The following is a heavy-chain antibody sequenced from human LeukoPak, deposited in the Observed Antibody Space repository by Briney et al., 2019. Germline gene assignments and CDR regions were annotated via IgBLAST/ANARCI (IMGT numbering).Heavy chain of an antibody. Sequence: ASVKVSCKASGYTFTSYDINWVRQAPGQGLEWMGWISAYNGNTDYAQKFQGRITMTTDTSTSRADMELRSLRSDDTAVYYCARVHAYCGTSTTSCLDYWGQGTLVTVSS. CDR3: ARVHAYCGTSTTSCLDY. CDR1: GYTFTSYD. D-gene: IGHD1-7*01. V-gene: IGHV1-18*01. J-gene: IGHJ4*02. CDR2: ISAYNGNT.